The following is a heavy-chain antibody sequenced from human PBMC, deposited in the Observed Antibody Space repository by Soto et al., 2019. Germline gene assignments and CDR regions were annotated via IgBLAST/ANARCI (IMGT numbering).Heavy chain of an antibody. CDR2: IVVGSGNT. J-gene: IGHJ4*02. D-gene: IGHD1-26*01. V-gene: IGHV1-58*01. Sequence: QMQLVQSGPEVKKPGTSVKVSCKASTFTFTSSAVQWVRQARGQRLEWLGWIVVGSGNTKYTQNFQERVTITRGMSSCTAYLELSSLRSEPTAVYYCSTYRAGATYYFDYWGQVTLLTVSA. CDR3: STYRAGATYYFDY. CDR1: TFTFTSSA.